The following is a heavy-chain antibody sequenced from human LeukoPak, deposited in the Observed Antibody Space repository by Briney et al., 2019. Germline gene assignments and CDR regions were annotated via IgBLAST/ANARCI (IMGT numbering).Heavy chain of an antibody. D-gene: IGHD5-18*01. J-gene: IGHJ5*02. CDR1: GYTFTSYG. CDR2: ISAYNGNT. CDR3: ARDRKSGYSYGYRYNWFDP. V-gene: IGHV1-18*01. Sequence: ASVKVSCKASGYTFTSYGISWVRQAPGQGLEWMGWISAYNGNTNYAQKLQGRVTITADESTSTAYMELSSLRSEDTAVHYCARDRKSGYSYGYRYNWFDPWGQGTLVTVSS.